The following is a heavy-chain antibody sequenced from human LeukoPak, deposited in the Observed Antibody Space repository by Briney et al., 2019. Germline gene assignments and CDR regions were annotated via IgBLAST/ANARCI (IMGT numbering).Heavy chain of an antibody. CDR1: GFTFSTYW. CDR3: ARAEWSKWYFDL. Sequence: PGGALRLSSAASGFTFSTYWMNWGRQGPRERVEWVADIKQDGSEEYYVDSVKGRFTLSRDSAKNSLYLQMNSLSAEDTAVYYCARAEWSKWYFDLWGRGNLVTVS. D-gene: IGHD3-3*01. CDR2: IKQDGSEE. J-gene: IGHJ2*01. V-gene: IGHV3-7*03.